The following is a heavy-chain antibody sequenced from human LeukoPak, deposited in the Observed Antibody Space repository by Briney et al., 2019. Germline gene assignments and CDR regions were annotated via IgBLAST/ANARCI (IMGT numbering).Heavy chain of an antibody. D-gene: IGHD5-18*01. CDR1: GGSISSGGYS. J-gene: IGHJ4*02. V-gene: IGHV4-30-2*03. CDR3: ARDGIQLWSHDY. Sequence: SQTLSLTCAVSGGSISSGGYSWSWIRQPPGKGLEWIGSIYYSGSTYYNPSLKSRVTISVDTSKNQFSLKLSSVTAADTAVYYCARDGIQLWSHDYWGQGTLVTVSS. CDR2: IYYSGST.